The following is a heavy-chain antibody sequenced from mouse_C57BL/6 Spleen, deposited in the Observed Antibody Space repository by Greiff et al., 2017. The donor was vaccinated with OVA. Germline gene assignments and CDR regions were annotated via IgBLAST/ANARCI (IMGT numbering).Heavy chain of an antibody. V-gene: IGHV1-64*01. CDR2: IHPNSGST. CDR3: ASGRVTDVFDY. CDR1: GYTFTSYW. Sequence: QVHVKQPGAELVKPGASVKLSCKASGYTFTSYWMHWVKQRPGQGLEWIGMIHPNSGSTNYNEKFKSKATLTVDKSSSTAYMQLSSLTSEDSAVYYCASGRVTDVFDYWGQGTTLTVSS. D-gene: IGHD2-2*01. J-gene: IGHJ2*01.